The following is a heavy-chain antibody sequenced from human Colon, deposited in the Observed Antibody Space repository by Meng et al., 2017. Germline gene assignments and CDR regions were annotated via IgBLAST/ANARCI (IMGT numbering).Heavy chain of an antibody. Sequence: VRREGFGPGRGKPSGFLSLTCAVSGGSISSSNWWSWVRQPPGKGLEWIGEIYHSGSTNYNPSLKSRVTISVDKSKNQFSLKLSSVTAADTAVYYCASGRKYCSSTSCYGQFDYWGQGTLVTVSS. CDR2: IYHSGST. CDR1: GGSISSSNW. D-gene: IGHD2-2*01. V-gene: IGHV4-4*02. CDR3: ASGRKYCSSTSCYGQFDY. J-gene: IGHJ4*02.